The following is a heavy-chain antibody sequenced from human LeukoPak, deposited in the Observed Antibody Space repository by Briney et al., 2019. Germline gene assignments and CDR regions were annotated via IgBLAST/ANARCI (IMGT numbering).Heavy chain of an antibody. Sequence: ASVKVSCKASGYTFTSYGISWVRQAPGQGPEWMGWISACNGNTNYAQKLQGRVTMTTDTSTSTAYMELRSLRSDDTAVYYCARDRGGYGDPAPSDYWGQGTLVTVSS. CDR2: ISACNGNT. CDR3: ARDRGGYGDPAPSDY. CDR1: GYTFTSYG. D-gene: IGHD4-17*01. V-gene: IGHV1-18*01. J-gene: IGHJ4*02.